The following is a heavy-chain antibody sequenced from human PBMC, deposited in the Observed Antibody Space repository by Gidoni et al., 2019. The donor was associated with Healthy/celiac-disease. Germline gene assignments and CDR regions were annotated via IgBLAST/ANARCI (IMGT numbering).Heavy chain of an antibody. CDR1: GFTFSSYG. Sequence: QVQLVESGGGVVQPGRSLRLSCAASGFTFSSYGMHWVRQAPGKGLEWVAVIWYDGSNKYYADSVKGRFTISRDNSKNTLYLQMNSLRAEDTAVYYCARGDNYDFWSGIERGAFDIWGQGTMVTVSS. D-gene: IGHD3-3*01. CDR3: ARGDNYDFWSGIERGAFDI. J-gene: IGHJ3*02. V-gene: IGHV3-33*01. CDR2: IWYDGSNK.